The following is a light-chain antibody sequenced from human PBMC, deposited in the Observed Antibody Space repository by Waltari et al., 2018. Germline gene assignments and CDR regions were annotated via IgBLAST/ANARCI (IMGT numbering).Light chain of an antibody. Sequence: QSVLTQPPSASGTPGQRVTISCSGSSSNIGANYVHWYQHLPGTAPKLLIFSNTQRPSGVRDRFSGSKSGTSASLAISGLRSEDEGDYYCAAWDDTLSHWVFGGGTKLTVL. CDR2: SNT. CDR3: AAWDDTLSHWV. V-gene: IGLV1-47*01. J-gene: IGLJ3*02. CDR1: SSNIGANY.